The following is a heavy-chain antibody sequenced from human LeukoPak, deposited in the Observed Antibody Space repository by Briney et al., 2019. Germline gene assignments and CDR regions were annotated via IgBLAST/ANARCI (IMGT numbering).Heavy chain of an antibody. D-gene: IGHD3-9*01. Sequence: SGGSLRLSCAASGFTFSSYAMSWVRQAPGKGLECISGFSGSGGSTYYADSVKGRFTISRDNSKNTLYLQMNSLRAEDTAVYYCAKDRGDILTGYYRDAFDIWGQGTMVTVSS. CDR3: AKDRGDILTGYYRDAFDI. J-gene: IGHJ3*02. V-gene: IGHV3-23*01. CDR2: FSGSGGST. CDR1: GFTFSSYA.